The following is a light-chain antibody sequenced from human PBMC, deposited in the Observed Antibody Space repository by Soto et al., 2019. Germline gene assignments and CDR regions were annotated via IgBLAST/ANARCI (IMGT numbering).Light chain of an antibody. CDR3: QQYNNWPPNT. J-gene: IGKJ1*01. V-gene: IGKV3-15*01. CDR2: GAS. CDR1: QSVNSK. Sequence: EIVMTHSPATLSVSPGERATLSCSASQSVNSKLAWYQQKPGQAPRLLIYGASTRATGIPARFSGSGSGTEFTLTISSLQSEDFAVYYCQQYNNWPPNTFGQGTKVDIK.